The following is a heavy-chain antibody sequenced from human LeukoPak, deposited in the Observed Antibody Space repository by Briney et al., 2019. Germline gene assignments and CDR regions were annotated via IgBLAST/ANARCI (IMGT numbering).Heavy chain of an antibody. CDR1: GGSFSGYY. CDR2: INHSGST. D-gene: IGHD6-19*01. J-gene: IGHJ4*02. V-gene: IGHV4-34*01. CDR3: ARGPGSIAVAGTGDYLDY. Sequence: PSETLSLTCAVYGGSFSGYYWSWIRQPPGKGLEWIGEINHSGSTNYNPSLKSRVTISVDTSKNQFSLKLSSVTAADTAVYYCARGPGSIAVAGTGDYLDYWGQGTLVTVSS.